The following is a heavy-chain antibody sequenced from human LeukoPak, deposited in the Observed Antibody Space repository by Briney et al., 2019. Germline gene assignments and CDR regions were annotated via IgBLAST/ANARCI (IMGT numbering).Heavy chain of an antibody. Sequence: ASVKVSCKASGYTFTSYGISWVRQAPGQGLEWMGWISAYNGNTNYAQKLQGRVTMTTDTSTSTAHMELRSLRSDDTAVYYCARDGTAVAADNWFDPWGQGTLVTVSS. D-gene: IGHD6-19*01. V-gene: IGHV1-18*01. J-gene: IGHJ5*02. CDR3: ARDGTAVAADNWFDP. CDR2: ISAYNGNT. CDR1: GYTFTSYG.